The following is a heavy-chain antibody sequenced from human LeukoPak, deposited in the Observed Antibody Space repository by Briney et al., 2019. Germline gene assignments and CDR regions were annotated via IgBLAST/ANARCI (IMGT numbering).Heavy chain of an antibody. CDR2: INPNSGGT. CDR1: GYTFTGYY. CDR3: ARSGYFDWLTGVFDY. D-gene: IGHD3-9*01. J-gene: IGHJ4*02. V-gene: IGHV1-2*02. Sequence: ASVKVSCKASGYTFTGYYMHWVRQAPGQGLEWMGWINPNSGGTNYAQKFQGRVTMTRDTSTSTAYIELRSLRSDDTAVYYCARSGYFDWLTGVFDYWGQGTLVTVSS.